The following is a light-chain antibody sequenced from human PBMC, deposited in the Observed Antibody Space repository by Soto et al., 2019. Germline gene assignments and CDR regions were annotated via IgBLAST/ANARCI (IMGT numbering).Light chain of an antibody. CDR1: SSDVGSYNL. J-gene: IGLJ2*01. V-gene: IGLV2-23*01. CDR2: EGS. Sequence: QSALTQPASVSGSPGQSITISCTGTSSDVGSYNLVSWYQQHPGKAPKLMIYEGSKRPSGVSNRFSGSKSGNTASLTISGLQAEDEADYYRCSYAGSSTGVVFGGGTKLTVL. CDR3: CSYAGSSTGVV.